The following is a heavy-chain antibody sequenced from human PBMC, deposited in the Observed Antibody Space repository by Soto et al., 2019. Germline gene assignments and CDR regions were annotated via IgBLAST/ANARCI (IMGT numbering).Heavy chain of an antibody. CDR2: ISGSDGST. D-gene: IGHD6-13*01. CDR1: GFTFSSYA. J-gene: IGHJ4*02. V-gene: IGHV3-23*01. Sequence: EVQLLESGGGLVQPGGSLRLSCAASGFTFSSYAMNWVRQAPGKGLEWVSVISGSDGSTYYADSVKGRFTISRDNSKNTLNLQMNSLRAGDTAVYYCAGRSSSWYFDYWGQGTLVTVSS. CDR3: AGRSSSWYFDY.